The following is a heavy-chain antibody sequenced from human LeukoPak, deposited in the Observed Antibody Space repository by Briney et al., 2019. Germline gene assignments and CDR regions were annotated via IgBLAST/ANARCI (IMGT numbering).Heavy chain of an antibody. J-gene: IGHJ3*02. CDR1: GFTLSSYG. Sequence: GGSLRLSCAASGFTLSSYGMHWVRQAPGKGLEWVAVIWYDGSNKYYADSVKGRFTISRDNSKNTLYLQMNSLRAEDTAVYYCARDGGGDAFDIWGQGTMVTVSS. CDR2: IWYDGSNK. D-gene: IGHD2-15*01. CDR3: ARDGGGDAFDI. V-gene: IGHV3-33*01.